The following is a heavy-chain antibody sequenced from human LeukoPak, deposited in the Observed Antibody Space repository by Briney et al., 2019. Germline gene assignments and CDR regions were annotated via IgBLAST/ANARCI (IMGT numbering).Heavy chain of an antibody. CDR2: INPNSGGT. CDR1: GGTFSTYG. D-gene: IGHD3-3*01. J-gene: IGHJ6*02. Sequence: GSSVKVSCKASGGTFSTYGIAWVRQAPGQGLEWMGWINPNSGGTNYAQKFQGRVTMTRDTSITTAYMELSRLRSDDTAVYYCARCVETYYDFWSGQRAGMDVWGQGTTVTVSS. CDR3: ARCVETYYDFWSGQRAGMDV. V-gene: IGHV1-2*02.